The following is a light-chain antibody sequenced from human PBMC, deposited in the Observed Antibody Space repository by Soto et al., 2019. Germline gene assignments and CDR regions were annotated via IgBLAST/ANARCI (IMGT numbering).Light chain of an antibody. J-gene: IGKJ5*01. Sequence: EVVLTQSPGTLSLSPGERATLSCRASQSVNSGYLAWYQQKPGQAPRLLIYGASSRATGIPDRFSGSGSGTDFTLTISRLEPEDFAVYYCQQYGSSHTFGQGTRLEIK. CDR2: GAS. CDR1: QSVNSGY. V-gene: IGKV3-20*01. CDR3: QQYGSSHT.